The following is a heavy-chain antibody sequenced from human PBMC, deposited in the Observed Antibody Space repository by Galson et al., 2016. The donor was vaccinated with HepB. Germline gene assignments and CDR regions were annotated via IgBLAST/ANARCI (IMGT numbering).Heavy chain of an antibody. CDR3: ARAPYLYLAAAAYYVVY. CDR2: INWNGGST. CDR1: GFTFGDYG. Sequence: SLRLSCAASGFTFGDYGMSWVRQTPGKGLEWVSDINWNGGSTGYVDSVKGRFTISRDNAKNSLYLQMNSLRAEDTALYYCARAPYLYLAAAAYYVVYWGQGTLVTVSS. J-gene: IGHJ4*02. V-gene: IGHV3-20*04. D-gene: IGHD6-25*01.